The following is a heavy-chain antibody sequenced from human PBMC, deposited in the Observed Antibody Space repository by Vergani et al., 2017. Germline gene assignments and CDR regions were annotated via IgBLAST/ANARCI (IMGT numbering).Heavy chain of an antibody. CDR2: IYYSGST. V-gene: IGHV4-59*01. D-gene: IGHD1-26*01. CDR3: AGCMGANLFDY. CDR1: GGSISSYY. J-gene: IGHJ4*02. Sequence: QVQLQESGPGLVKPSETLSLTCTVSGGSISSYYWSWIRQPPGKGLEWIGYIYYSGSTNYNPSLKSRVTISVDTSKNQFSLELSSVTAADTAVYYCAGCMGANLFDYWGQGTLVTVSS.